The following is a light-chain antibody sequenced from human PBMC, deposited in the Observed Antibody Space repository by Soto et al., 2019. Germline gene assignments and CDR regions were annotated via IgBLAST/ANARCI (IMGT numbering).Light chain of an antibody. V-gene: IGKV3-20*01. J-gene: IGKJ1*01. CDR3: QHYGSTPWT. Sequence: EIVLTQSPSTVSVTPGEGVTLPCRASQGIGDTLAWYQHKPGQTPRLLIYGASNRATDIPDRISGSGSGTDFTLTISRLEPEDFAVYYCQHYGSTPWTFAQGTKVDIK. CDR2: GAS. CDR1: QGIGDT.